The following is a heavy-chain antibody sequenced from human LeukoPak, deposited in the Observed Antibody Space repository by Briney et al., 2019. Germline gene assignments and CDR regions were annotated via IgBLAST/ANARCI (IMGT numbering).Heavy chain of an antibody. Sequence: GGSLILSCAASGFTLSNYWMNWARQAPGKGLEWVANIKQDGSEKYYVDSVKGRFTISRDNAKNSLYLQMNSLRAEDTAVYYCARGCNSAFDYWGQGTLVTVSS. V-gene: IGHV3-7*04. J-gene: IGHJ4*02. D-gene: IGHD1-1*01. CDR1: GFTLSNYW. CDR2: IKQDGSEK. CDR3: ARGCNSAFDY.